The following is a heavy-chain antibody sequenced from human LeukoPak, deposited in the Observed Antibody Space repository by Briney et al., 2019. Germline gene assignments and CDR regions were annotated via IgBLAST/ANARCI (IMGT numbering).Heavy chain of an antibody. J-gene: IGHJ3*02. CDR1: GYSFANSW. D-gene: IGHD1-1*01. CDR3: AGRGQQLGWGAFVI. Sequence: LGESLKISCEGSGYSFANSWIAWVRQMPGKGLEWMGIIYPGDSDTTYNPSFQGQVTISADISIDSTFLQWNTLKASDTAIYYCAGRGQQLGWGAFVIWGQGAMVTVSS. V-gene: IGHV5-51*01. CDR2: IYPGDSDT.